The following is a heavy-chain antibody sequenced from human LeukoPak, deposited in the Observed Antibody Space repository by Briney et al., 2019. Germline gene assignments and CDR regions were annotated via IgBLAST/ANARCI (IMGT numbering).Heavy chain of an antibody. D-gene: IGHD5-18*01. J-gene: IGHJ5*02. CDR3: ARDMFTAMVTWGGFDP. CDR1: GFTFCDYY. Sequence: PGGSLRLSCAASGFTFCDYYMSWIRQAPGKGLEWVSYISSSGSTIYYADSVKGRFTISRDNAKNSLYLQMNSLRAEDTAVYYCARDMFTAMVTWGGFDPWGQGTLVTVSS. V-gene: IGHV3-11*01. CDR2: ISSSGSTI.